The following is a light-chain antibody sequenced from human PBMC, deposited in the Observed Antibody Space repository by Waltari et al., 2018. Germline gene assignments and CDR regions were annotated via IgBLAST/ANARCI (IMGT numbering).Light chain of an antibody. J-gene: IGKJ5*01. Sequence: DIQMTQSPSSLSASVGDRVTITCQASHDISKYLNWYQQKPGKAPRLLIYDASNLETGVPSRFSGSGSGTDFTFTIFSLQPEDIATYYCQQYDNLPLAFGQGTRLEIK. CDR2: DAS. CDR1: HDISKY. V-gene: IGKV1-33*01. CDR3: QQYDNLPLA.